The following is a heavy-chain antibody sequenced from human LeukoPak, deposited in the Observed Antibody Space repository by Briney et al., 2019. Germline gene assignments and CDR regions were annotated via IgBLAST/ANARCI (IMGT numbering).Heavy chain of an antibody. CDR3: ARDPLPYSSSWYYFDY. J-gene: IGHJ4*02. Sequence: ASVKVSCKASGYTFTNYGISWVRQAPGQGLEWMGWISAYNGNTNYAQKLQGRVTMTTDTSTSTAYMELRSLRSDDTAVYYCARDPLPYSSSWYYFDYWGREPWSPSPQ. CDR2: ISAYNGNT. V-gene: IGHV1-18*04. CDR1: GYTFTNYG. D-gene: IGHD6-13*01.